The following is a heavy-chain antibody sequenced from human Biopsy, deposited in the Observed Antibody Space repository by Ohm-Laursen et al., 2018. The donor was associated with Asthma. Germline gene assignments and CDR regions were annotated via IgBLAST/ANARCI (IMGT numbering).Heavy chain of an antibody. Sequence: SDTLSLTWAVYGGYLTGHYWNWIRQPPGKGLEWIGEIDQSGYTNYNPSLKSRVTISADTSKNQFHLNLSSVTAADTAVYFCARAAITGIRGWFDPWGQGTLVTVSS. CDR1: GGYLTGHY. CDR3: ARAAITGIRGWFDP. CDR2: IDQSGYT. V-gene: IGHV4-34*01. D-gene: IGHD1-20*01. J-gene: IGHJ5*02.